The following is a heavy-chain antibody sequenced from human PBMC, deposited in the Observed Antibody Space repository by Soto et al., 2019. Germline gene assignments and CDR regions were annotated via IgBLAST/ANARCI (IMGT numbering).Heavy chain of an antibody. D-gene: IGHD2-2*01. Sequence: QVQLVESGGGVVQPGRSLRFSCAASGFTFSTYGMHWVRQAPGKGLEWVAVISYDGSNKYYADSVKGRFTISRDNSKNPLYLKMSGLRAEDTAVYYCAKGFSTSVIDYWGQGTLVTVSS. CDR2: ISYDGSNK. CDR1: GFTFSTYG. V-gene: IGHV3-30*18. J-gene: IGHJ4*02. CDR3: AKGFSTSVIDY.